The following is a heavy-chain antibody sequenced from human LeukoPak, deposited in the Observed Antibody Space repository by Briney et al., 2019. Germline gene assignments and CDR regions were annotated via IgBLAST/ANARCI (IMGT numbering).Heavy chain of an antibody. J-gene: IGHJ4*02. V-gene: IGHV4-4*07. CDR1: GGSINDFY. Sequence: SETLSLTCTVSGGSINDFYWNWIRQPAGKGLEWIGRIYSSGATHYNPSLKSRVTMSVDTSKTQLSLKMTSVTAADTAVYYCARDPFRSSFDSWGQGTMVTVSS. D-gene: IGHD1-26*01. CDR3: ARDPFRSSFDS. CDR2: IYSSGAT.